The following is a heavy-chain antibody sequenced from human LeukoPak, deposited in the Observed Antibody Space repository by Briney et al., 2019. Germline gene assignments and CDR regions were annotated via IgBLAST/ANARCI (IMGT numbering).Heavy chain of an antibody. Sequence: SETLSLTCAVYGGSFSGYYWSWIRQPPGKGLEWIGEINHSGSTNYNPSLKSRVTISVDTSKNQFSLKLSSVTAADTAVYYCARGPHGSAQDYYYGMDVWGQGTTVTVSS. CDR1: GGSFSGYY. V-gene: IGHV4-34*01. CDR3: ARGPHGSAQDYYYGMDV. CDR2: INHSGST. D-gene: IGHD3-10*01. J-gene: IGHJ6*02.